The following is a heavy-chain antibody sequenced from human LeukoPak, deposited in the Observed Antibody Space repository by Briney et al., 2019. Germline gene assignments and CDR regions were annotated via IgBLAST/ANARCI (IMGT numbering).Heavy chain of an antibody. V-gene: IGHV4-31*03. J-gene: IGHJ5*02. CDR1: GGSITSGGYY. D-gene: IGHD2-2*02. CDR3: AKASVAIPQYCNS. CDR2: SSYSGTT. Sequence: SQTLSLTCSVSGGSITSGGYYWSWIRQQPGKGLEWIGYSSYSGTTYYNPSLKSRVNILVDTSKNQFSLKLSSVTAADTAVYFCAKASVAIPQYCNSWGQGTLVTVSS.